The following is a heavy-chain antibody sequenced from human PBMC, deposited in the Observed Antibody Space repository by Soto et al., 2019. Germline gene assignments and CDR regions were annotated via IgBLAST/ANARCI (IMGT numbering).Heavy chain of an antibody. V-gene: IGHV3-23*01. Sequence: EVQLLESGGGLVQPGGSLRLSCAASGFTFSSYAMSWVRQAPGKGLDWVSAISGSAGSTYYADSLKGRFTNSRDNSKNTLYLQMNSLRAEDTAVYYCASAAREYYYYGMDVWGQGTTVTVSS. CDR3: ASAAREYYYYGMDV. J-gene: IGHJ6*02. CDR1: GFTFSSYA. CDR2: ISGSAGST.